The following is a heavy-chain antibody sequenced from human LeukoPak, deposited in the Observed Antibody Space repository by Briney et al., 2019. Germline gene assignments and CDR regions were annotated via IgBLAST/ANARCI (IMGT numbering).Heavy chain of an antibody. D-gene: IGHD3-10*01. CDR3: ARFSSGFYGSGSYSAAGMDV. V-gene: IGHV4-34*01. Sequence: SETLSLTCAVYGGSFSGYYWSWIRQPPGKGLEWIGEINHSGSTNYNPSLKSRVTISVDTSKNQFSLKLSSVTAADTAVYFCARFSSGFYGSGSYSAAGMDVWGQGTTVTVSS. CDR2: INHSGST. J-gene: IGHJ6*02. CDR1: GGSFSGYY.